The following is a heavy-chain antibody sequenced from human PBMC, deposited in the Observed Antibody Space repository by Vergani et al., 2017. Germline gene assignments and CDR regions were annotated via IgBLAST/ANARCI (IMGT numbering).Heavy chain of an antibody. CDR1: GFTFSSYG. CDR3: AKGYFSGGSCYWFDRRAFDI. V-gene: IGHV3-30*18. CDR2: ISYDGSNK. D-gene: IGHD2-15*01. Sequence: QVQLVESGGGVVQPGRSLRLSCAASGFTFSSYGMHWVRQAPGKGLEWVAVISYDGSNKYYADSVKGRFTISRDNSKNTLYLQMNSLRAEDTAVYYCAKGYFSGGSCYWFDRRAFDIWGQGTMVTVSS. J-gene: IGHJ3*02.